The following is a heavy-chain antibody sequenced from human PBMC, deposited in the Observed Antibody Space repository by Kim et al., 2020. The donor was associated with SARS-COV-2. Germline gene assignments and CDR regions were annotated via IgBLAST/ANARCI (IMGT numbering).Heavy chain of an antibody. D-gene: IGHD6-19*01. J-gene: IGHJ6*02. CDR2: TYYRSKWYN. V-gene: IGHV6-1*01. CDR3: ARAFIAVAGTGYYYGMDV. CDR1: GDSVSSNSAA. Sequence: SQTLSLTCAISGDSVSSNSAAWNWIRQSPSRGLEWLGRTYYRSKWYNDYAVSVKSRITINPDTSKNQFSLQLNSVTPEDTAVYYCARAFIAVAGTGYYYGMDVWGQGTTVTVSS.